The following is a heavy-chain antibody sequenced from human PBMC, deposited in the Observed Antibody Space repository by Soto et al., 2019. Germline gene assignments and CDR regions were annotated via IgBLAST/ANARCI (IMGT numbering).Heavy chain of an antibody. CDR2: INAGNGNT. CDR1: GYTFTSYA. V-gene: IGHV1-3*01. J-gene: IGHJ4*02. CDR3: ARAGEWLRSWTGPWDY. Sequence: GASVKVSCKASGYTFTSYAMHWVRQAPGQRLEWMGWINAGNGNTKYSQKFQGRVTITRDTSASTAYMELSSLRSEDTAVYYCARAGEWLRSWTGPWDYWGQGTLVTVSS. D-gene: IGHD5-12*01.